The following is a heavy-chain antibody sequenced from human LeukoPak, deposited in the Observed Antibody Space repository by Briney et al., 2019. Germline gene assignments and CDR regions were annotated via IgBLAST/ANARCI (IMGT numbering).Heavy chain of an antibody. J-gene: IGHJ4*02. CDR3: ARERGDGYNEFDY. V-gene: IGHV4-34*01. Sequence: SETLSLTCAVYGGSFSGYYWSWIRQPPGKGLEWIGEINHSGSTNYNPSLKSRVTISVDTSKNQFSLKLSSVTAADTAVYYCARERGDGYNEFDYWGQGTLVTVSS. D-gene: IGHD5-24*01. CDR1: GGSFSGYY. CDR2: INHSGST.